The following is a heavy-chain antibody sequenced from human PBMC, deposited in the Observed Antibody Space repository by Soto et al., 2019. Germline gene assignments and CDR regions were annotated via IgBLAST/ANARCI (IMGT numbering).Heavy chain of an antibody. J-gene: IGHJ6*03. D-gene: IGHD6-13*01. V-gene: IGHV1-69*04. CDR1: GYTFTSYY. CDR2: IIPILGIA. Sequence: SVKVSCKASGYTFTSYYMHWVRQAPGQGLEWMGRIIPILGIANYAQKFQGRVTITADKSTSTAYMELSSLRSEDTAVYYCARDPIAAAGDYYYYMDVWGKGTTVTVSS. CDR3: ARDPIAAAGDYYYYMDV.